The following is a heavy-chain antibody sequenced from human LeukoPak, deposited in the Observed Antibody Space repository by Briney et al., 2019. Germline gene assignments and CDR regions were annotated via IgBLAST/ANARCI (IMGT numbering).Heavy chain of an antibody. Sequence: PGGSLRLSCAASGFTVSSNYMSWVRQAPGKGLEWVSVIYSGGSTYYADSVKGRFTISRDNSKNTLYLQMNSLRAEDTAVYYCARETGDYYDSSGYYFDYWGQGTLVTVSS. D-gene: IGHD3-22*01. V-gene: IGHV3-66*01. CDR3: ARETGDYYDSSGYYFDY. CDR1: GFTVSSNY. CDR2: IYSGGST. J-gene: IGHJ4*02.